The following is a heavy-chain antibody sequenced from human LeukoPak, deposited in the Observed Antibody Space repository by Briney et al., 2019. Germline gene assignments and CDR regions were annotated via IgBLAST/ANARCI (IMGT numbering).Heavy chain of an antibody. CDR1: GGSISSNY. V-gene: IGHV4-59*01. CDR3: ARGRSGGSWDY. Sequence: SETLSLTCTVSGGSISSNYWSWIRQPPGKGLEWIGYISYSGSTNYNPSLKSRVTISVDTSKNQFSLELSSVTAADTAVYYCARGRSGGSWDYWGQGTLVTVSS. D-gene: IGHD2-15*01. CDR2: ISYSGST. J-gene: IGHJ4*02.